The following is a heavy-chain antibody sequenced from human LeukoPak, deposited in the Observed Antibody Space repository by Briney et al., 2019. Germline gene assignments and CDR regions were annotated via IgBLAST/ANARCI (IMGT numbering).Heavy chain of an antibody. D-gene: IGHD2-21*01. Sequence: ASVTVSCTASGYTFTIYYMHWVRQAPGQGLEWMGIINPSGGSTSYAQKFQGRVTMTRDTSTSTVYMELSSLRSEDTAVYYCARDPYVGFGMDVWGQGTTVTVSS. CDR2: INPSGGST. J-gene: IGHJ6*02. CDR1: GYTFTIYY. V-gene: IGHV1-46*01. CDR3: ARDPYVGFGMDV.